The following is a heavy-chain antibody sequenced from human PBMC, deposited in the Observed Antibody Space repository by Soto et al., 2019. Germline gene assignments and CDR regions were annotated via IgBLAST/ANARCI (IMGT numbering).Heavy chain of an antibody. D-gene: IGHD4-17*01. CDR3: ARVPSIDYGDLYYFDY. CDR1: GGSISSGGYY. CDR2: IYYSGST. V-gene: IGHV4-31*03. J-gene: IGHJ4*02. Sequence: PSETLSLTCTVSGGSISSGGYYWSWIRQHPGKGLEWIGYIYYSGSTYYNPSLKSRVTISVDTSKNQFSLKLSSVTAADTAVYYCARVPSIDYGDLYYFDYWGQGTLVTVPQ.